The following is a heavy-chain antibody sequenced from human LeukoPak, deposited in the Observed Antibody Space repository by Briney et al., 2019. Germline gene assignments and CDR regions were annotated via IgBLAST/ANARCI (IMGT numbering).Heavy chain of an antibody. CDR2: INHSGST. D-gene: IGHD1-26*01. CDR3: ANGGNSGSYFED. V-gene: IGHV4-34*01. CDR1: GGSFSGYY. J-gene: IGHJ4*02. Sequence: SETLSLTCAVYGGSFSGYYWSWIRQPPGKGLEWIGEINHSGSTNYNPSLKSRVTMSVDTSKKQFSLKLSSVTAGDTAVYFCANGGNSGSYFEDWGQGTLVTVSS.